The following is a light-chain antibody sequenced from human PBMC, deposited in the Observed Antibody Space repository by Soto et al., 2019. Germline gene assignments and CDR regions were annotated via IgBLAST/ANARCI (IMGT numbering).Light chain of an antibody. V-gene: IGKV1-39*01. CDR1: QSINNY. J-gene: IGKJ5*01. Sequence: DIQMTQSPSSLSASIGDTVTITCRATQSINNYLNWYQQMPEKAPKLLIYTAFILQAGVPSRFSGGGSGTEFTLTINNLQPEDFATYYCQQGHNKPFTFGQGTRLEMK. CDR2: TAF. CDR3: QQGHNKPFT.